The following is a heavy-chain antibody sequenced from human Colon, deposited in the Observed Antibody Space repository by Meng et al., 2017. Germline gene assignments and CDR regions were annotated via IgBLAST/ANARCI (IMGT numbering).Heavy chain of an antibody. J-gene: IGHJ4*02. D-gene: IGHD1-26*01. CDR3: ARGRGSYSSIDF. V-gene: IGHV4-61*03. CDR2: VYYTGSA. CDR1: GCSGRSPSSY. Sequence: QGTVQGSGQRLVRPSETLLLPSTLLGCSGRSPSSYWSWIRQNQGKGLEWMGYVYYTGSANYNPSLKSRVTISVDTSKNHFSLNLTSVTAADTAVYYWARGRGSYSSIDFWGQGTLVTVSS.